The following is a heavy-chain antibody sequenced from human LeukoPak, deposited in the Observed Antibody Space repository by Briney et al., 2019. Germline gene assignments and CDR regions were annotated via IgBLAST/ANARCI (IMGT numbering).Heavy chain of an antibody. Sequence: SETLSLTCAVYGGSFSGYYWSWIRQPPGKGLEWIGEINHSGSTNYNPSLKSRVTISVDTSKNQFSLNLTSTTVADTAVYYCARFSSYYGNFVFNYWSQGTLVTVSS. J-gene: IGHJ4*02. CDR1: GGSFSGYY. CDR3: ARFSSYYGNFVFNY. D-gene: IGHD4-11*01. V-gene: IGHV4-34*01. CDR2: INHSGST.